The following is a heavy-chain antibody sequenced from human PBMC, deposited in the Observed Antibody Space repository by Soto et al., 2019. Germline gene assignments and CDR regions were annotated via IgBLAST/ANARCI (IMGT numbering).Heavy chain of an antibody. Sequence: ESGGGVVQPGRSLRLSCAASGFTFSSYGMHWVRQAPGKGLEWVAVISYDGSNKYYADSVKGRFTISRDNSKNTLYLQMNSLRAEDTAVYYCAKGPIPYYFDYWGQGTLVTVSS. CDR2: ISYDGSNK. CDR1: GFTFSSYG. J-gene: IGHJ4*02. V-gene: IGHV3-30*18. CDR3: AKGPIPYYFDY. D-gene: IGHD2-2*02.